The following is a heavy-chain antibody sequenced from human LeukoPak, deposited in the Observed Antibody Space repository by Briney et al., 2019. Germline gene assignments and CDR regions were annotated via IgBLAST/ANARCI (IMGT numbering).Heavy chain of an antibody. V-gene: IGHV5-51*01. D-gene: IGHD3-10*01. Sequence: GESLKISCQGSGYSFSHHWIAWVRKMPGKGLEWMAMMYPGDSDTRYSPSFQGQVTISVDKSISTAYLQWNSLKASDTGMYYCARRGTSGSLFWFDPWGQGTLVTVSS. CDR2: MYPGDSDT. CDR1: GYSFSHHW. J-gene: IGHJ5*02. CDR3: ARRGTSGSLFWFDP.